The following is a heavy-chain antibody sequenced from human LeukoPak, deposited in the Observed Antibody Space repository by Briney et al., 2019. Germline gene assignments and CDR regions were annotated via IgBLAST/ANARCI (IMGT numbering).Heavy chain of an antibody. CDR1: GGSISSSSYY. CDR3: ASGSYYFDY. CDR2: IYTSGST. J-gene: IGHJ4*02. V-gene: IGHV4-61*02. D-gene: IGHD2-2*03. Sequence: PSETLSLTCTVSGGSISSSSYYWSWIRQPAGKGLEWIGRIYTSGSTNYNPSLKSRVTISVDTSKNQFSLKLSSVTAADTAVYYCASGSYYFDYWGQGTLVTVSS.